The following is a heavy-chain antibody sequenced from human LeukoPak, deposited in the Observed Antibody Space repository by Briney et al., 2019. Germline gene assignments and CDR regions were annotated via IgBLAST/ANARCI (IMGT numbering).Heavy chain of an antibody. D-gene: IGHD2-2*01. Sequence: GGSLRLSCAASGFTFSSYAMSWVRQAPGKGLEWVSAISGSGGSTYYADSVKGRFTISRDNAKNSLYLQMNSLRAEDTAVYYCARDCSSTSCYGSFDIWGQGTMVTVSS. CDR2: ISGSGGST. CDR1: GFTFSSYA. V-gene: IGHV3-23*01. CDR3: ARDCSSTSCYGSFDI. J-gene: IGHJ3*02.